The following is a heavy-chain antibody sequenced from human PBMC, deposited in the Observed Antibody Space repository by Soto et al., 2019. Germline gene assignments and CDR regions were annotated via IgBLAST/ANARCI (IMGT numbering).Heavy chain of an antibody. J-gene: IGHJ4*02. V-gene: IGHV3-23*01. CDR1: GFTFSSYA. CDR2: ISGSGGST. D-gene: IGHD6-19*01. CDR3: PNGKAYSSGLDY. Sequence: GGSLRLSCAASGFTFSSYAMSWVRQAPGKGLEWVSAISGSGGSTYYADSVKGRFTISRDNSKNTLYLQMNSLRAEDTAVYYCPNGKAYSSGLDYWGQGNLVTVSS.